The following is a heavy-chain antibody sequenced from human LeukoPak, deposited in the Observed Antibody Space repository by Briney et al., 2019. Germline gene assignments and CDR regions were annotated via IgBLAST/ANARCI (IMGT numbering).Heavy chain of an antibody. CDR2: ISYDGSNQ. J-gene: IGHJ4*02. CDR1: GFTFSSYG. Sequence: PGRSLRLSCAASGFTFSSYGMHWVRQAPGKGLEWVAVISYDGSNQHKADSVRGRFTISRDNSKNTLYLQMNSLRAEDTAVYYCARDLHGRYSYGYRHWGQGTLVTVSS. D-gene: IGHD5-18*01. CDR3: ARDLHGRYSYGYRH. V-gene: IGHV3-30*19.